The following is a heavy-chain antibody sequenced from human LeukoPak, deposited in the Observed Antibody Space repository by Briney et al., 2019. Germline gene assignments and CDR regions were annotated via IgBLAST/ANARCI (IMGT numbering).Heavy chain of an antibody. CDR3: ARHRSGWLQSSFDY. J-gene: IGHJ4*02. D-gene: IGHD5-24*01. CDR1: GGSISSYY. CDR2: IYTSGST. Sequence: SETLSLTCTVSGGSISSYYWSWIRQPAGKGLEWIGRIYTSGSTNYNPSLKSRVTMSVDTSKNQFSLKLSSVTAADTAVYYCARHRSGWLQSSFDYWGQGTLVTVSS. V-gene: IGHV4-4*07.